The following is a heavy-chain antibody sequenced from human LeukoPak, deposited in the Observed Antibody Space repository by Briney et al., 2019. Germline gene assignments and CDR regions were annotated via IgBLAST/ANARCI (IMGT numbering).Heavy chain of an antibody. Sequence: PSETLSLTCAVYGGSFSGYYWSWIRQPPGKGLEWIGEINHSGSTNYNPSLKSRVTISVDTSKNKFSLKLSSVTAADTAVYYCAMIPLGTTVTLDYWGQGTLVTVSS. CDR1: GGSFSGYY. V-gene: IGHV4-34*01. CDR2: INHSGST. CDR3: AMIPLGTTVTLDY. J-gene: IGHJ4*02. D-gene: IGHD4-11*01.